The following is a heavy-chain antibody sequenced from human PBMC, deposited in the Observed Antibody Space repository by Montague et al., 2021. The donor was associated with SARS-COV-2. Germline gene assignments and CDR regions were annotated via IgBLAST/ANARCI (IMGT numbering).Heavy chain of an antibody. CDR1: GGSISSGGYY. CDR3: ARGGSYSSGWYGVDFYYGMDV. D-gene: IGHD6-19*01. V-gene: IGHV4-31*03. CDR2: IYYSGST. Sequence: TLSLTCTVSGGSISSGGYYWSWIRQHPGKGLEWIGYIYYSGSTYYNPSLKSRVTISVDTSKNRFSLKLSSVTAADTAVYYCARGGSYSSGWYGVDFYYGMDVWGQGTTVTVSS. J-gene: IGHJ6*02.